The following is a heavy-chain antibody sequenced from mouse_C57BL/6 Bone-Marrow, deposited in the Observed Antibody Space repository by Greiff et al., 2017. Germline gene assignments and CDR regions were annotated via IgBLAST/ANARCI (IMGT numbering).Heavy chain of an antibody. CDR3: ARDPHYYGSSPPFDY. D-gene: IGHD1-1*01. V-gene: IGHV1-64*01. CDR2: IHPNSGST. CDR1: GYTFTSYW. Sequence: VQLQQPGAELVKPGASVKLSCKASGYTFTSYWMHWVKQRPGQGLEWIGMIHPNSGSTNYNEKLKSKATLTVDKSSSTAYMQLSSLTSEDSAVYYCARDPHYYGSSPPFDYWGQGTTLTVSS. J-gene: IGHJ2*01.